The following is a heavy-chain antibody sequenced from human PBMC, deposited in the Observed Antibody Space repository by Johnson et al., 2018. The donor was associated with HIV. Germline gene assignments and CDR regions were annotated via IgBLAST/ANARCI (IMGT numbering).Heavy chain of an antibody. CDR2: ISDDVSST. D-gene: IGHD3-10*01. CDR3: ARGPLFYYSSGLWAFDI. V-gene: IGHV3-30*04. J-gene: IGHJ3*02. Sequence: QVQLVESGGGVVRPGRSLRLSCAASGFTFSSFTMHWVRQAPGKGLEWVAVISDDVSSTFYVDPVKGRFTISRDNSNNTLYLQMSGLSAEDTALYYCARGPLFYYSSGLWAFDIWGQGTMVTVSS. CDR1: GFTFSSFT.